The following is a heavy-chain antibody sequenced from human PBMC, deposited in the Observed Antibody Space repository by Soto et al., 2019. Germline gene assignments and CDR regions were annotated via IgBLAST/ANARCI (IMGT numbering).Heavy chain of an antibody. J-gene: IGHJ4*02. CDR1: GFTFSASW. Sequence: QPGGSLRLSCAASGFTFSASWMHWLRQAPGKGLVWVSRINNDGTGTTYTDSVKGRFTISRDNARNTLYLQMNSLRADDTAVYYCARDLGGPDYWGRGTSVTVSS. CDR2: INNDGTGT. D-gene: IGHD3-16*01. V-gene: IGHV3-74*01. CDR3: ARDLGGPDY.